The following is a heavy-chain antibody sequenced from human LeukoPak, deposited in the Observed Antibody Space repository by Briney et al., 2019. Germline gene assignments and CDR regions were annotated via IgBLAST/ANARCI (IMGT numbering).Heavy chain of an antibody. V-gene: IGHV3-66*01. CDR1: GFTVSSNY. CDR3: AMTYDSSDYYPFDY. D-gene: IGHD3-22*01. CDR2: IYSGGST. J-gene: IGHJ4*02. Sequence: GGSLRLSCAASGFTVSSNYMSWVRQAPGKGLEWVSVIYSGGSTYYADSVKGRFTISRDNSKNTLYLQMNSLRAEDTAVYYCAMTYDSSDYYPFDYWGQGTLVTVSS.